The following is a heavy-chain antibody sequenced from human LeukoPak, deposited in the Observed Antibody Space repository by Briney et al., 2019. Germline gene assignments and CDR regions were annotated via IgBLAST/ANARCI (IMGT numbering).Heavy chain of an antibody. V-gene: IGHV3-30*02. CDR3: AEDQQLQPFHY. CDR1: GFVFSTYG. CDR2: IQFDGSDE. D-gene: IGHD2-2*01. Sequence: RPGGSLRLSCAASGFVFSTYGMHWVRQAPGKGLEWVAFIQFDGSDEHYADSVKGRFIISRDNSRNTLYLQMNSLRAEGTSVYYCAEDQQLQPFHYWGQGTLVTVSS. J-gene: IGHJ4*02.